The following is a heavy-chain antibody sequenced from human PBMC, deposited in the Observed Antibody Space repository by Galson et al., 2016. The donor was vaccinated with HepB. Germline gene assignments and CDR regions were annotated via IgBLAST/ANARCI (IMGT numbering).Heavy chain of an antibody. J-gene: IGHJ4*02. CDR2: ISGSGGST. V-gene: IGHV3-23*01. CDR3: ASVSQIVGGDDHLSDY. Sequence: SLRLSCAVSGFIFSNYSMSWVRQAPGKGLEWVSGISGSGGSTYYADFVKGRFIISRDSSKNRLYLQMNSLRVEDTAVYYCASVSQIVGGDDHLSDYWGQGTLVTVSS. D-gene: IGHD1-26*01. CDR1: GFIFSNYS.